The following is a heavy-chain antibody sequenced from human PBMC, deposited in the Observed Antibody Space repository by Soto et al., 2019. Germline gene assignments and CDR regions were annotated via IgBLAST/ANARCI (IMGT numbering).Heavy chain of an antibody. J-gene: IGHJ4*02. CDR2: IYWDGDD. D-gene: IGHD3-10*01. CDR1: GFSVSTRGVG. V-gene: IGHV2-5*02. Sequence: QITLKESGPTLVKPTQTLTMTCTVSGFSVSTRGVGVGWIRQPPGNALEWVALIYWDGDDRYSPSLKSRLTITKDTAKNLVVLTMTNMDPADTATYYCARHQSGGRYFDYWGQGSLVTVSS. CDR3: ARHQSGGRYFDY.